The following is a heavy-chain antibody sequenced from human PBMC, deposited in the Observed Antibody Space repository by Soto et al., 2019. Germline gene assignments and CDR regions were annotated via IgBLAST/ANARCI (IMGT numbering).Heavy chain of an antibody. Sequence: QVQLVQSGAEVKKPGASVKVSCKASGYTFTSYGISWVRQAPGQGLEWMGGISAHNGNTNYAQKLQGRVTMTTDTSTSTAYMELRSLRSDDTAVYYCAREDKRAVGEQVYWYFDLWGRGTLVTVSS. D-gene: IGHD6-19*01. CDR2: ISAHNGNT. V-gene: IGHV1-18*01. J-gene: IGHJ2*01. CDR3: AREDKRAVGEQVYWYFDL. CDR1: GYTFTSYG.